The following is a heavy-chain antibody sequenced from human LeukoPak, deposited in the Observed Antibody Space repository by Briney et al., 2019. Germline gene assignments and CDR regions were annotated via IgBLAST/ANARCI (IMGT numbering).Heavy chain of an antibody. CDR1: GGTFSSYA. D-gene: IGHD1-14*01. V-gene: IGHV1-46*03. CDR3: ARVPNPHYYYYMDV. Sequence: ASVKVSCKASGGTFSSYAISWVRQAPGQGLEWMGIINPSGGSTSYAQKFQGRVTMTRDTSTSTVYMELSSLRSEDTAVYYCARVPNPHYYYYMDVWGKGTTVTVSS. CDR2: INPSGGST. J-gene: IGHJ6*03.